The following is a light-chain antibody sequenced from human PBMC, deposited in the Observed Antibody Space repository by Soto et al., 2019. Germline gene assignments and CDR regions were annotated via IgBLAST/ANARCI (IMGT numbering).Light chain of an antibody. CDR3: QQYGSLGT. CDR2: GAS. Sequence: VVTQSPVTISLSRRERATLSCRASQSVTSNYLAWYQQKPGQAPRRLIYGASNRATGIPDRFSGSGSGTDFTLTISRLEPEDFAVYYCQQYGSLGTFGQGTKVDIK. J-gene: IGKJ1*01. CDR1: QSVTSNY. V-gene: IGKV3-20*01.